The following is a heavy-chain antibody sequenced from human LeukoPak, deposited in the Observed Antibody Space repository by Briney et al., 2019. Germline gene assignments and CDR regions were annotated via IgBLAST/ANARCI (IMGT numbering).Heavy chain of an antibody. D-gene: IGHD1-26*01. CDR1: GFTFSSYW. CDR2: INRDGSDT. Sequence: QPGGSLRLSCAASGFTFSSYWMPWVRQAAGKGPVWVSRINRDGSDTIYADSVEGRFTVSRDNAKNTLYLQMNSLRVEDTAVYYCATDPAGATDFWGQGTLVTVSS. CDR3: ATDPAGATDF. V-gene: IGHV3-74*01. J-gene: IGHJ4*02.